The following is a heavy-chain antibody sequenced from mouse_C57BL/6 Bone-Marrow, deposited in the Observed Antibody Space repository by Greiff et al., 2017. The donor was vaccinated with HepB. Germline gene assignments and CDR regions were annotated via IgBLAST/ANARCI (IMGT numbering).Heavy chain of an antibody. V-gene: IGHV1-15*01. CDR3: TRRLRLDY. J-gene: IGHJ2*01. D-gene: IGHD3-2*02. CDR2: IDPETGGT. CDR1: GYTFTDYE. Sequence: QVQLKESGAELVRPGASVTLSCKASGYTFTDYEMHWVKQTPVHGLEWIGAIDPETGGTAYNQKFKGKAILTADKSSSTAYMELRSLTSEDSAVYYCTRRLRLDYWGQGTTLTVSS.